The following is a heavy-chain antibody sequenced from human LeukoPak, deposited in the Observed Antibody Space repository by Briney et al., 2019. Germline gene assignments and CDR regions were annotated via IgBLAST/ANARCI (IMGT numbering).Heavy chain of an antibody. Sequence: SETLSLTCTVSGGSISSYYWSWIRQPPGKGLEWIGYIYYSGSTNYNPSLKSRVTISVDTSKNQFSLKLSSVTAADTAVYYCARDPGGFDPWGQGTLVIVSS. V-gene: IGHV4-59*01. CDR1: GGSISSYY. J-gene: IGHJ5*02. CDR3: ARDPGGFDP. D-gene: IGHD3-10*01. CDR2: IYYSGST.